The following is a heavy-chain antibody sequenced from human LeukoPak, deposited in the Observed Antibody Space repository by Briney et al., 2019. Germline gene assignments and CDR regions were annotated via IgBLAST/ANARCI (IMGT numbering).Heavy chain of an antibody. CDR1: GFTFSSYS. Sequence: GGSLSLSFAASGFTFSSYSMNWVRQAPGKGLEWVSSISSSSSYIYYADSVKGRFTISRDNAKNSLYLQMNSLRAEDTAVYYCAREAVAVAALDYWGQGTLVTVSS. V-gene: IGHV3-21*01. CDR3: AREAVAVAALDY. CDR2: ISSSSSYI. J-gene: IGHJ4*02. D-gene: IGHD6-19*01.